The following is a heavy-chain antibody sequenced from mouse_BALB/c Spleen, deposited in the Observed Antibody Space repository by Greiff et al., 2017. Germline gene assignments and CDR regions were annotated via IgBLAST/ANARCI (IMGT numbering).Heavy chain of an antibody. CDR2: ISSGGST. V-gene: IGHV5-6-5*01. J-gene: IGHJ4*01. Sequence: DVHLVESGGGLVKPGGSLKLSCAASGFTFSSYAMSWVRQTPEKRLEWVASISSGGSTYYPDSVKGRFTISRDNGRNILYLQMSSLRSEDTAMYYCARGLLRGGAMDYWGQGTSVTVSS. CDR1: GFTFSSYA. D-gene: IGHD1-1*01. CDR3: ARGLLRGGAMDY.